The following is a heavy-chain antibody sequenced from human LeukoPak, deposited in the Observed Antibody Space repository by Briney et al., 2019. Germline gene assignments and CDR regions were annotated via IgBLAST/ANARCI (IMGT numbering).Heavy chain of an antibody. CDR3: ARAYYVWGSYPV. CDR2: MNPNSGNT. J-gene: IGHJ4*02. Sequence: ASVKVSCKASGYTFTSYDINWVRQATGQGLEWMGWMNPNSGNTGYAQKFQGRVTMTRNTSISTGYMELSSLRSEDTAVYYCARAYYVWGSYPVWGQGTLVTVSS. CDR1: GYTFTSYD. V-gene: IGHV1-8*01. D-gene: IGHD3-16*02.